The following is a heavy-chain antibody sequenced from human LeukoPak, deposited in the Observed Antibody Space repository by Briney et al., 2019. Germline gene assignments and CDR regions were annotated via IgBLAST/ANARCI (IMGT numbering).Heavy chain of an antibody. CDR2: TSYSSKWYN. CDR3: ARSQGDMDV. V-gene: IGHV6-1*01. Sequence: SQTLSLTCAISGDSVARKGAAWNWIRQSPSRGLEWLGRTSYSSKWYNDYAVSVKSRITINADTSKNQFSLQLNSVTPEDPAVYYCARSQGDMDVWGKGTSVTVSS. J-gene: IGHJ6*03. CDR1: GDSVARKGAA. D-gene: IGHD1-26*01.